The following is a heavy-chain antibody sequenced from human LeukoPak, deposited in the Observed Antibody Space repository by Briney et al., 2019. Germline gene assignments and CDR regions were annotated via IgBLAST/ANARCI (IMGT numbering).Heavy chain of an antibody. CDR1: GFTFSDYY. CDR2: ISSSSSYT. CDR3: ARDYGDYWWYFDL. J-gene: IGHJ2*01. Sequence: GGSLRLSCAASGFTFSDYYMSWIRQAPGKGLEWVSYISSSSSYTNYADSVKGRFTISRDNAKNSLYLQMNGLRAEDTAVYYCARDYGDYWWYFDLWGRGTLVTVSS. V-gene: IGHV3-11*06. D-gene: IGHD4-17*01.